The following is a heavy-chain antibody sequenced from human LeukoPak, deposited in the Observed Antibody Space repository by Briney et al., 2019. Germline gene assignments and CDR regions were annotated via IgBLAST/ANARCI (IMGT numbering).Heavy chain of an antibody. CDR3: ARYSDDGLSY. V-gene: IGHV3-7*04. J-gene: IGHJ4*02. Sequence: GGSLRLSCAACGCTFSCYWMSWVRLAGGKGLELVANINGDGNEKYCVDFLRGRFTITRDNARNALYLQMSSLRAEDTAVYYCARYSDDGLSYWGQGTLVIVSS. D-gene: IGHD4-17*01. CDR1: GCTFSCYW. CDR2: INGDGNEK.